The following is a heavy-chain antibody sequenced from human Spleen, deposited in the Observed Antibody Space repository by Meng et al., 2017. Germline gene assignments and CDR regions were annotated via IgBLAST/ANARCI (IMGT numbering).Heavy chain of an antibody. J-gene: IGHJ6*02. CDR3: ASGGYTNSWFPPVSHAMDV. D-gene: IGHD5-12*01. V-gene: IGHV4-59*01. Sequence: SETLSLTCTVSGGSISSYYWSWIRQTPGKGLEWIGHIYYSGSTNYNPSLKSRVTISVDTSKNQFSLKLSSVTAADTAVYYCASGGYTNSWFPPVSHAMDVWGQGTTVTVSS. CDR2: IYYSGST. CDR1: GGSISSYY.